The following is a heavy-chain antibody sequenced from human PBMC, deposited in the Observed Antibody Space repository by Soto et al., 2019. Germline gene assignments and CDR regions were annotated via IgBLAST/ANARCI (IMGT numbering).Heavy chain of an antibody. CDR1: GFSLSTSEVG. J-gene: IGHJ4*02. CDR3: AHRFDWYSFDS. D-gene: IGHD3-9*01. CDR2: IYWDDDK. V-gene: IGHV2-5*02. Sequence: QITLKESGPTLVKPTQTLTLTCTFSGFSLSTSEVGVGWIRQPPGKALEWLALIYWDDDKRYSPSLRSRLTITKDTSKNQVVLTLTNMDPVDTATYYCAHRFDWYSFDSWGQGTLVTVSS.